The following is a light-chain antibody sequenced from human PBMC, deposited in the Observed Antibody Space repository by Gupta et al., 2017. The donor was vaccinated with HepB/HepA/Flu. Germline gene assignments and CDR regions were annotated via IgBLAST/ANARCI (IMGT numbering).Light chain of an antibody. Sequence: DIVLTQLRLSLPVTPGEPASISCRSNQSLLHRSGNYYLDWYLQKPGQSPHLLIYMGSIRASGVPDRFSGRGSGTDFTLEISRVDAEDVGVYYCRQAVPSLINIGQGTQMEIK. CDR1: QSLLHRSGNYY. CDR3: RQAVPSLIN. CDR2: MGS. V-gene: IGKV2-28*01. J-gene: IGKJ5*01.